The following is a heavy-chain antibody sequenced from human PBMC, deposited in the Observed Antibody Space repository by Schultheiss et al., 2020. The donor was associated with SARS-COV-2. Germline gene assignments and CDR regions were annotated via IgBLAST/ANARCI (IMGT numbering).Heavy chain of an antibody. CDR1: GFIFNTYA. D-gene: IGHD6-19*01. V-gene: IGHV3-64*04. CDR2: ISSNGGST. Sequence: GGSLRLSCSASGFIFNTYAMHWVRQAPGKGLEYVSGISSNGGSTYYADSVKGRFTTSRDNDKNSLYLQMNSLRDEDTAVYYCARDREQWNFWGQGTLVTVSS. CDR3: ARDREQWNF. J-gene: IGHJ4*02.